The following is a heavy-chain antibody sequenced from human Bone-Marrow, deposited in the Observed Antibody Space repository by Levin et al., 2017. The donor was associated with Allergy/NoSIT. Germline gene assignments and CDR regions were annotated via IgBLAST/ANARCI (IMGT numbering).Heavy chain of an antibody. CDR2: ISSSSSYI. CDR3: ASHKMVRGPNYGMDV. J-gene: IGHJ6*02. CDR1: GFTFSSYS. Sequence: GGSLRLSCAASGFTFSSYSMNWVRQAPGKGLEWVSSISSSSSYIYYADSVKGRFTISRDNAKNSLYLQMNSLRAEDTAVYYCASHKMVRGPNYGMDVWGQGTTVTVSS. D-gene: IGHD3-10*01. V-gene: IGHV3-21*01.